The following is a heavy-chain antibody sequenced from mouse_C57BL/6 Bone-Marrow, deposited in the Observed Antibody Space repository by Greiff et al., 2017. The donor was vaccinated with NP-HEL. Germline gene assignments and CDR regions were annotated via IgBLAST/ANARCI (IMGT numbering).Heavy chain of an antibody. D-gene: IGHD1-1*02. CDR1: GFPFRDSG. J-gene: IGHJ4*01. V-gene: IGHV5-15*01. Sequence: EVQVVESVGGLLPPLGSLPLSFASSGFPFRDSGMALFRQAPRQGPAWVAFISNLAYSIYYADTVTGRFTISRENAKNTMYLEMSSLRSEDTAMYYCARGGGGGPDYWGQGTSVTVSS. CDR3: ARGGGGGPDY. CDR2: ISNLAYSI.